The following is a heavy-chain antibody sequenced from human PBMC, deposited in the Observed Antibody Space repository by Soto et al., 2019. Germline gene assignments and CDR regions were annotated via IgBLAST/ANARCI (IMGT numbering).Heavy chain of an antibody. CDR2: ISISSSDR. CDR1: GFTLRTYT. V-gene: IGHV3-21*06. CDR3: VRGMNPLF. Sequence: GGSLRLSCAASGFTLRTYTMNWVRQAPGKGLEWVSSISISSSDRYYADSVRGRFTISRDNAKNALYLQMNSLRADDTAVYFCVRGMNPLFGGQGTLVTVS. J-gene: IGHJ4*01.